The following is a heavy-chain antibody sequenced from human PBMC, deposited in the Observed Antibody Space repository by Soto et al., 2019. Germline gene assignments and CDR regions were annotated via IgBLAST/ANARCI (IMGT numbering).Heavy chain of an antibody. CDR3: ASDRPHII. J-gene: IGHJ4*02. V-gene: IGHV4-59*01. D-gene: IGHD3-10*01. Sequence: PAETLSLTCTVSGCSISSYYWSWIRQPPGKGLEWIGYIYYSGSTNYNPSLKSRVTISVDTSKNQFSLKLSSVTAADTAVYYCASDRPHIIWGQGTRVTVSS. CDR1: GCSISSYY. CDR2: IYYSGST.